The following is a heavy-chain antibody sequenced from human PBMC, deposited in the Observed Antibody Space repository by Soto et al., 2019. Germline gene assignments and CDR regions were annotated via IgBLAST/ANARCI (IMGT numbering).Heavy chain of an antibody. CDR1: GGSFSGYY. D-gene: IGHD6-6*01. CDR3: ARVRARYYFDY. V-gene: IGHV4-34*01. J-gene: IGHJ4*02. Sequence: SETLSLTCAVYGGSFSGYYWSWIRQPPGKGLEWIGEINHSGSTNYNPSLKSRVTISVDTSKNQFSLKLSSVTAADTAVYYCARVRARYYFDYWGQGTLVTVSS. CDR2: INHSGST.